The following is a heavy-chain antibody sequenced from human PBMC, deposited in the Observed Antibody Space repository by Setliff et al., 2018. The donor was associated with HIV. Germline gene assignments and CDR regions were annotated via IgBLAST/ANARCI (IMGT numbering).Heavy chain of an antibody. V-gene: IGHV4-59*11. J-gene: IGHJ4*02. Sequence: GSLRLSCAASGFTLTDHYMDWVRQAPGKGLEWIGGIYYSGSTNYNPSLKSRVTISLDTSNNQFSLKLTSVTAADTAMYYCASFFVTTVTNQDYWGQGTPVTVS. CDR1: GFTLTDHY. D-gene: IGHD4-17*01. CDR2: IYYSGST. CDR3: ASFFVTTVTNQDY.